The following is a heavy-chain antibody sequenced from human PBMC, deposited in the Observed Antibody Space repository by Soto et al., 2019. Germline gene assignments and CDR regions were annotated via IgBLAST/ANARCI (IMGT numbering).Heavy chain of an antibody. V-gene: IGHV4-59*01. D-gene: IGHD3-22*01. CDR2: IYYGGSI. Sequence: SETLCLTCSVSGGSISSGYWTWIRQPPGKGLEWIGYIYYGGSINYNPSLKSRVIISVDTAKNQFSLRLSSVTAADTAVYYCTGAYYDINGYSLDPWGQGTSVTVSS. CDR3: TGAYYDINGYSLDP. CDR1: GGSISSGY. J-gene: IGHJ5*02.